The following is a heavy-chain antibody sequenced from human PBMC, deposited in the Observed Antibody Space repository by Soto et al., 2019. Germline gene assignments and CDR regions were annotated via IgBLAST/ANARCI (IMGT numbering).Heavy chain of an antibody. V-gene: IGHV4-39*01. Sequence: QLQLQESGPGLVKPSETLSLTCTVSGGSISSTSYYWGWIRQPPGKGLEWIGNIYHSGTTYYNPSLTSRVTISVDTSKNQFSLKLTSVTAADTAVYYCARHDYDSGSYVRYWGQGTLVTVYS. CDR2: IYHSGTT. D-gene: IGHD3-10*01. J-gene: IGHJ4*02. CDR1: GGSISSTSYY. CDR3: ARHDYDSGSYVRY.